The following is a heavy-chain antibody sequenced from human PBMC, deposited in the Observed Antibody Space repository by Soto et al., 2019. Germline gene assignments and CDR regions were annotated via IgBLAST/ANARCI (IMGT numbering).Heavy chain of an antibody. CDR2: IWYDGSNK. D-gene: IGHD3-10*01. CDR3: ARDSGSGSYHMDY. V-gene: IGHV3-33*01. J-gene: IGHJ4*02. Sequence: ESGGGVVQPGRSLRLSCAASGFTFSSYGMHWVRQAPGKGLEWVAVIWYDGSNKYYADSVKGRFTISRDNSKNTLYLQMNSLRAEDTAVYYCARDSGSGSYHMDYWGQGTLVTVSS. CDR1: GFTFSSYG.